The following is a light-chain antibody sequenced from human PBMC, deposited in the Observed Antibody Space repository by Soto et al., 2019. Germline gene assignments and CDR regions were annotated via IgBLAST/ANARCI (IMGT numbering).Light chain of an antibody. CDR1: QTFSDY. CDR2: DTS. V-gene: IGKV3-11*01. Sequence: EIVLTQSPATLSLSPGERATLSCRASQTFSDYLAWYQQQPGQAPRLLIYDTSNRATGVPTRFSGSGYGTAFTLTISSLEPEDFAVYYCQMRNNWPLWTFGQGTKVEVK. CDR3: QMRNNWPLWT. J-gene: IGKJ1*01.